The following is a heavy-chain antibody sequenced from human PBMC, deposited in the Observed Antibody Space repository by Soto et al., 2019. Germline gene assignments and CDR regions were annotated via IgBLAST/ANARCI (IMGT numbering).Heavy chain of an antibody. CDR3: AKDSSGYGIDY. CDR1: GFTVSSNS. D-gene: IGHD5-12*01. V-gene: IGHV3-66*01. Sequence: EVQLVESGGGLVQPGGSLRLSCAASGFTVSSNSMTWVRQAPGKGLEWVSFIYSGGRTYYADSVTGRFTISRDNSKNTLYLQMNSLRAEDAAVYYCAKDSSGYGIDYWGQGTQVIVSS. J-gene: IGHJ4*02. CDR2: IYSGGRT.